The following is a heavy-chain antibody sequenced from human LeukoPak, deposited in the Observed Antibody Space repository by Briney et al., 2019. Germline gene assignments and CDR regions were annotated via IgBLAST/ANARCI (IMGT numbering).Heavy chain of an antibody. J-gene: IGHJ4*02. Sequence: ASVKVSCKVSGYTLTELSMHWVRQAPGKGLDWMGGFDPEDGETIYAQKFQGRVTMTEDTSTDTAYMELSSLRSEDTAVYYCATLGYFDWFFDYWGQGTLVTVSS. CDR2: FDPEDGET. CDR1: GYTLTELS. V-gene: IGHV1-24*01. CDR3: ATLGYFDWFFDY. D-gene: IGHD3-9*01.